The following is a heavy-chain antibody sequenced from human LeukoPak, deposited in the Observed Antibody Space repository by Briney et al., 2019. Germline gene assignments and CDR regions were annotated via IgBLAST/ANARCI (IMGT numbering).Heavy chain of an antibody. V-gene: IGHV5-51*01. CDR3: ARYSGSYSVYFDC. J-gene: IGHJ4*02. D-gene: IGHD1-26*01. CDR2: IYPGDSDT. CDR1: GYSFTNYW. Sequence: GESLKISCKGSGYSFTNYWIGWVRQMPGKGLEWMGIIYPGDSDTRYSPSFQGQVTISADKSIYTAYLQWSSVGASDTAMYYCARYSGSYSVYFDCWGQGTLVAVSS.